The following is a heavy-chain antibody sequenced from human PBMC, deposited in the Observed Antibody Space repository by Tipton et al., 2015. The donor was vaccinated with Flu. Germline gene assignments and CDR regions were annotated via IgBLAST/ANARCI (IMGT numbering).Heavy chain of an antibody. V-gene: IGHV4-39*07. CDR1: GGSITSSSFH. Sequence: GLVKPSETLSLSCTVSGGSITSSSFHWGWVRQPPGKGPEWIGSIFHSGTTYYDLSLQSRVTISVDTSKNQFSLKMKSVTVADTAVYYCTRQVEAATRSSSWGQGTLVTVSS. D-gene: IGHD1-1*01. J-gene: IGHJ4*02. CDR3: TRQVEAATRSSS. CDR2: IFHSGTT.